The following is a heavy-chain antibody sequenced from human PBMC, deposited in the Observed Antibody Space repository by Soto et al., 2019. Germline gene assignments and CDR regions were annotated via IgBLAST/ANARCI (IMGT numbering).Heavy chain of an antibody. J-gene: IGHJ4*02. CDR1: GFTISNYW. V-gene: IGHV3-74*01. CDR3: ARLSGVVVVAATWGFDY. CDR2: ISPDGST. D-gene: IGHD2-15*01. Sequence: EVQLVEAGGDLVQPGGSLRLSCVASGFTISNYWMHWVRQAPGKGLIWVSRISPDGSTYYNPSLKSRVTISVDTSKNQFSLKLSSVTAADTAVYYCARLSGVVVVAATWGFDYWGQGTLVTVSS.